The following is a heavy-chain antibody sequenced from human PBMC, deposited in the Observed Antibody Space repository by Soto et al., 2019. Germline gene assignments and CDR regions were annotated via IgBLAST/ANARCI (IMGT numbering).Heavy chain of an antibody. V-gene: IGHV5-10-1*01. J-gene: IGHJ6*02. CDR2: IDPSDSYT. Sequence: GESLKISCKGSGYSFTTYWISWVRQMPGKGLEWMGRIDPSDSYTNYSPSFQGHVTISADNSISTAYLQWSSLKASDTAMYYCARTESGYSYGFADVWGQGTTVTVSS. D-gene: IGHD5-18*01. CDR1: GYSFTTYW. CDR3: ARTESGYSYGFADV.